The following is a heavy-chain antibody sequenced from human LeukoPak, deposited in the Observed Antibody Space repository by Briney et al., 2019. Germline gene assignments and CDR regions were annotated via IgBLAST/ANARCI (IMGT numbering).Heavy chain of an antibody. V-gene: IGHV5-51*01. CDR1: GYSFTNYW. J-gene: IGHJ3*01. CDR3: ARPNITSYYDSRGYDAFDV. CDR2: IYPGDSNI. D-gene: IGHD3-22*01. Sequence: GESLKISCKGSGYSFTNYWIGWVRQMPGKGLEWMGIIYPGDSNIRYSPSFQGQVTISADKSISTAYLQWSSLKASDTAMYYCARPNITSYYDSRGYDAFDVWGQGTMVTVSS.